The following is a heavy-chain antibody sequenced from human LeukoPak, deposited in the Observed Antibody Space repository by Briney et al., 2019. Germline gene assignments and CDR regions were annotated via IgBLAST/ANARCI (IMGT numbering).Heavy chain of an antibody. V-gene: IGHV3-23*01. J-gene: IGHJ3*02. D-gene: IGHD3-10*01. CDR3: AKVRGEITMGAFDI. CDR2: FSPSGGGT. CDR1: GFTFDDYA. Sequence: GRSLRLSCAASGFTFDDYAMHWVRQAPGKGLEWVSAFSPSGGGTYYADSVKGRFTISRDNSKNTLYLQMNSLRAEDTAVYYCAKVRGEITMGAFDIWGQGTMVTVSS.